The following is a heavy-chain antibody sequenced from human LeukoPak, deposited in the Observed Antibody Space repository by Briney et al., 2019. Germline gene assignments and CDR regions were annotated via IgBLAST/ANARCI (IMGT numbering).Heavy chain of an antibody. CDR1: GYTFTGYY. D-gene: IGHD3-10*01. CDR3: ARSFFHANWFDP. J-gene: IGHJ5*02. V-gene: IGHV1-2*02. CDR2: INPNSGGT. Sequence: GASVRVSCKASGYTFTGYYMHWVRQAPGQGLEWMGWINPNSGGTNYAQTFQGRVTMTRDTSISTAYMELSRLRSDDTAVYYCARSFFHANWFDPWGQGTLVTVSS.